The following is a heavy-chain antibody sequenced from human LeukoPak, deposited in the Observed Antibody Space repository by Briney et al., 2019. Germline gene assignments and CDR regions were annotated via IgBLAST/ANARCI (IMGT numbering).Heavy chain of an antibody. CDR1: GYSFTSYR. D-gene: IGHD6-6*01. J-gene: IGHJ4*02. Sequence: GESLKISCKGSGYSFTSYRIGWVRQMPGKGLEWMGIIYPGGSDTRYSPSFQGQVTISADKSISTAYLQWSSLKASDTAMYYCARTGRYSSSSYGYWGQGTLVTVSS. V-gene: IGHV5-51*01. CDR3: ARTGRYSSSSYGY. CDR2: IYPGGSDT.